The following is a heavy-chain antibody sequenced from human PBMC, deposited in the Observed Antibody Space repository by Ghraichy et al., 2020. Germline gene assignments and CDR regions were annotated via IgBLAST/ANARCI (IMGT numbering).Heavy chain of an antibody. CDR1: GFTFSNYG. J-gene: IGHJ2*01. V-gene: IGHV3-33*01. D-gene: IGHD6-13*01. CDR2: ISSDGSKY. CDR3: ARGFTYFFDGTYHGFEP. Sequence: GGSLRLSCAASGFTFSNYGMHWVRQAPGKGLEWVAVISSDGSKYQYADSVKGRFTLSRDHSKNALYLQMSTPRVEDTAVYFGARGFTYFFDGTYHGFEPWGRGTLVAVSS.